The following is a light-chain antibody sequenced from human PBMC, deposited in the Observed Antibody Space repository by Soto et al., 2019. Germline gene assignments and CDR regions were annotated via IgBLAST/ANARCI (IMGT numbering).Light chain of an antibody. CDR3: QQYNRFPT. CDR1: QGVSSY. V-gene: IGKV3D-11*01. CDR2: DAC. J-gene: IGKJ4*01. Sequence: EIVMTQCPATVSRSVVERATXSCRASQGVSSYLAWYQQKPGLGPRLLGYDACNRATDMRDRFGGGGPGTDLTLSISRRKREGFAVYYLQQYNRFPTFGGGTEV.